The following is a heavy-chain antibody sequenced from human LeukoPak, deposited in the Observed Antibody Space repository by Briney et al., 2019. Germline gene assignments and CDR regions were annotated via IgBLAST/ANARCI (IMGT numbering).Heavy chain of an antibody. J-gene: IGHJ5*02. D-gene: IGHD3-22*01. Sequence: PSETLSLTCTVSGGSISSYYWSWIRQPPGKGLEWIGEINHSGSTNYNPSLKSRVTISVNTSKNQFSLKLSSVTAADTAVYYCARDNYYDSSENNNWFDPWGQGTLVTVSS. CDR1: GGSISSYY. V-gene: IGHV4-34*01. CDR2: INHSGST. CDR3: ARDNYYDSSENNNWFDP.